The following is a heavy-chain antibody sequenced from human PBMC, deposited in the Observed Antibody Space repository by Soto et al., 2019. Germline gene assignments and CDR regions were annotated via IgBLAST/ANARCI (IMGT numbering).Heavy chain of an antibody. V-gene: IGHV4-39*01. J-gene: IGHJ4*02. Sequence: QLQLQESGPGLVKPSETLSLTCTVSGGSISSSSYYWGWIRQPPGKGLEWIGSIYYSGSTYYNPSRKSRVTISVDTSKNQFSLKLSSVTAADTAVYYCARHLAYYDFWSGEDYWGQGTLVTVSS. CDR3: ARHLAYYDFWSGEDY. D-gene: IGHD3-3*01. CDR2: IYYSGST. CDR1: GGSISSSSYY.